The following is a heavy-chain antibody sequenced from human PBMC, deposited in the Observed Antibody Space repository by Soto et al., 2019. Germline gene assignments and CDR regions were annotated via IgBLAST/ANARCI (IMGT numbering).Heavy chain of an antibody. J-gene: IGHJ4*02. D-gene: IGHD6-19*01. V-gene: IGHV4-30-4*01. Sequence: QVQLQESGPGLVKPSQTLSLTCTVSGGSISSGDYYWSWIRQPPGKGLEWIGYIYYSGSTYYNPSLKCRVTLSVDTAKDQFSLKLSSVTAADTAVYYCASETTSRGQSSCWYRHAAPDYWGQGTLVTVSS. CDR2: IYYSGST. CDR1: GGSISSGDYY. CDR3: ASETTSRGQSSCWYRHAAPDY.